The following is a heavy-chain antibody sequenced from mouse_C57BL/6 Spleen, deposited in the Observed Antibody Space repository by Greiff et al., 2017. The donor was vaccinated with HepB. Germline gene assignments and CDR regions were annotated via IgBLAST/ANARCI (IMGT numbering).Heavy chain of an antibody. J-gene: IGHJ4*01. V-gene: IGHV1-64*01. Sequence: QVQLQQPGAELVKPGASVKLSCKASGYTFTSYWMHWVKQRPGQGLEWIGMIHPNSGSTNYNEKFKSKATLTVDKSSSTAYMQLSSLTSEDSAVYYCARASYYSNEEGNAMDYWGQGTSVTVSS. CDR1: GYTFTSYW. CDR3: ARASYYSNEEGNAMDY. CDR2: IHPNSGST. D-gene: IGHD2-5*01.